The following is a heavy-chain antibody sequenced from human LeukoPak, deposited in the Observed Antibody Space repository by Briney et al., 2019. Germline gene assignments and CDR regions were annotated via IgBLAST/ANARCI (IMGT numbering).Heavy chain of an antibody. CDR1: GLTFSSYA. CDR2: ISGSGGST. J-gene: IGHJ4*02. Sequence: PGGSLRLSCAASGLTFSSYAMSWVRQAPGKGLEWVSAISGSGGSTYYADSVKGRFTISRDNSKNTLYLQMNSLRAEDTAVYYCAKDPDYDYVWGSYASDYWGQGTLVTVSS. V-gene: IGHV3-23*01. D-gene: IGHD3-16*01. CDR3: AKDPDYDYVWGSYASDY.